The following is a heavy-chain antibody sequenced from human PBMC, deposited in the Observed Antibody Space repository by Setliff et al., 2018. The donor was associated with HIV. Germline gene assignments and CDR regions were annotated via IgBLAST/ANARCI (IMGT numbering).Heavy chain of an antibody. J-gene: IGHJ4*02. V-gene: IGHV4-59*12. Sequence: SETLSLTCTVSGGSISAYYWSWIRQPPGKGLEWIGYIYYSGSTSYNPSLRSRVTISLDTSKNQFSLKLSSVTAVDTAVYYCAKKGNGDYHFDYWGQGTLVTVSS. CDR1: GGSISAYY. CDR3: AKKGNGDYHFDY. CDR2: IYYSGST. D-gene: IGHD4-17*01.